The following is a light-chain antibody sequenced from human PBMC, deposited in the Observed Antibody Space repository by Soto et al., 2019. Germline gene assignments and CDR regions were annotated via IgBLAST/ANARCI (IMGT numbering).Light chain of an antibody. CDR2: EVS. CDR1: SSDIGGY. Sequence: QSVLTQPPSASGSPGQSVTISCTGTSSDIGGYVSWYQQHPGKAPKLIIYEVSKRPSGVPDRFSGSKSGNTASLTVSGLQAEDGADYFCKSYAGSNTYVFGTGTKVTVL. CDR3: KSYAGSNTYV. J-gene: IGLJ1*01. V-gene: IGLV2-8*01.